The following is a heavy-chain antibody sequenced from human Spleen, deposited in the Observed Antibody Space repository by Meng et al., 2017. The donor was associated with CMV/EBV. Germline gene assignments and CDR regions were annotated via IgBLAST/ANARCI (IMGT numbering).Heavy chain of an antibody. V-gene: IGHV2-5*01. Sequence: LTTSGVGVGLIRQPPGKALEWLALIYWNGDKRYSPSLKSRLTITRGTSKNQVVLTMTNMDPVDTATYYCTHSAVEYRIFGVVRDGFDPWGQGTLVTVSS. CDR3: THSAVEYRIFGVVRDGFDP. CDR2: IYWNGDK. CDR1: LTTSGVG. D-gene: IGHD3-3*01. J-gene: IGHJ5*02.